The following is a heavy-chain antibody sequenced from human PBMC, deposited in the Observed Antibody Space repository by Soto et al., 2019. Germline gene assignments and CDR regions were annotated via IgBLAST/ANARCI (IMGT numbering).Heavy chain of an antibody. Sequence: ASVKVSCKASGYTFTSYDINWVRQATGQGLEWMGWMNPNSGNTGYAQKFQGRVTMTRNTSISTAYMELSSLRSEDTAVYYCARGFRSGYRAYYYYYGMDVWGQGTTVTVYS. J-gene: IGHJ6*02. CDR3: ARGFRSGYRAYYYYYGMDV. V-gene: IGHV1-8*01. D-gene: IGHD3-3*01. CDR2: MNPNSGNT. CDR1: GYTFTSYD.